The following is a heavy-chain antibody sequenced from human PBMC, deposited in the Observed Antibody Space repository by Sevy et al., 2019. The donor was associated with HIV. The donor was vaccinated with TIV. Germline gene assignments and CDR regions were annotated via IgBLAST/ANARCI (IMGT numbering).Heavy chain of an antibody. CDR1: GFTFSSYA. CDR3: AKEGGGYYYDSSGLFDY. V-gene: IGHV3-23*01. D-gene: IGHD3-22*01. Sequence: GGSLRLSCAASGFTFSSYAMSWVRQAPGKGLEWVSAISGSGYLTYYTDSVKGRFTSSRDNSKNTLYLPMNSLRAEETAVYYRAKEGGGYYYDSSGLFDYWGQGTLVTVSS. CDR2: ISGSGYLT. J-gene: IGHJ4*02.